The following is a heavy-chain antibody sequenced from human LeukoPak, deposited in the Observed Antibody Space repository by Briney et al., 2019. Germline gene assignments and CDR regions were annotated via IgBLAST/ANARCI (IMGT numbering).Heavy chain of an antibody. Sequence: GASVKVSCKASGYTFTNYGISWVRQAPGQGLEWMGWISAYNGNTNYAQKLQGRVTMTTDTSTSTAYMELRTLRSDDTAVYYCARGLYCTNGVCARSDYWGQGTLVTVSS. CDR2: ISAYNGNT. J-gene: IGHJ4*02. CDR3: ARGLYCTNGVCARSDY. D-gene: IGHD2-8*01. V-gene: IGHV1-18*01. CDR1: GYTFTNYG.